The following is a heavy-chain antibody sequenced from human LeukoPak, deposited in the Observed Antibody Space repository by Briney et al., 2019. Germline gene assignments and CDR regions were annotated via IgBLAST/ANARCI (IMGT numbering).Heavy chain of an antibody. Sequence: ETLSLTCTVSGGSISSYYWSWIRQPPGKGLEWIGEINHSGSTNYNPSLKSRVTISVDTSKNQFSLKLSSVTAADTAVYYCARGLGYWGQGTLVTVSS. CDR1: GGSISSYY. CDR2: INHSGST. V-gene: IGHV4-34*01. J-gene: IGHJ4*02. CDR3: ARGLGY.